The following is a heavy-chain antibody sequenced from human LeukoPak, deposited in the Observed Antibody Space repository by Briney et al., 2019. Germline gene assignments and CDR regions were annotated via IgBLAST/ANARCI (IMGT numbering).Heavy chain of an antibody. CDR2: ISSSSSYI. D-gene: IGHD6-19*01. CDR1: GFTVSSYY. V-gene: IGHV3-21*01. J-gene: IGHJ4*02. Sequence: PGGSLRLSCAASGFTVSSYYMNWVRQAPGKGLEWVSSISSSSSYIYYADSVKGRFTISRDNAKNSLYLQMNSLRAEDTAVYYCARSPSSGKFDYWGQGTLVTISS. CDR3: ARSPSSGKFDY.